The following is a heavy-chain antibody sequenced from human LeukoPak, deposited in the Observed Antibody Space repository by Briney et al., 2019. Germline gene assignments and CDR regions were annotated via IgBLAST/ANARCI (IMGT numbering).Heavy chain of an antibody. CDR1: GYTFTSHW. D-gene: IGHD3-10*01. J-gene: IGHJ4*02. CDR3: ARRPYDSGSFADY. Sequence: GESLKISCKASGYTFTSHWIGWVRQMPGKGLEWMGIIYPDDSDTRYSPSFQGQVIISADNSITTAYLQWSILKASDTAMYYCARRPYDSGSFADYWGQGTLVTVSS. CDR2: IYPDDSDT. V-gene: IGHV5-51*01.